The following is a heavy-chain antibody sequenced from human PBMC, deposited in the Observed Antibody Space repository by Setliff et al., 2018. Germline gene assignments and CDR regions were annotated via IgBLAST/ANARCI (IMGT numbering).Heavy chain of an antibody. J-gene: IGHJ4*02. Sequence: GASVKVSCKASGYTFTSYDINWVRQATGQGLEWTGWMNPNSGNTGYAQKFQGRVTMTRNTSISTAYMELSSLRSEDTAVYYCARRVGSVGIQLPDYWGQGTLVTVS. CDR2: MNPNSGNT. CDR3: ARRVGSVGIQLPDY. V-gene: IGHV1-8*02. D-gene: IGHD5-18*01. CDR1: GYTFTSYD.